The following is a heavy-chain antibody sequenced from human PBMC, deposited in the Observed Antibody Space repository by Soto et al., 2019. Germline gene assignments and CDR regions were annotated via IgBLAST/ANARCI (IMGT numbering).Heavy chain of an antibody. V-gene: IGHV3-23*01. D-gene: IGHD2-15*01. CDR1: GFTFSSYA. Sequence: GGSLRPSCAASGFTFSSYAMSWVRQAPGKGLEWVSAISGSGGSTYYADSVKGRFTISRDKSKNTLYLQMNSLRAEDTAVYYCAKGAVVVATTIYYYYYYGMGVWGQGTTVNVSS. J-gene: IGHJ6*02. CDR3: AKGAVVVATTIYYYYYYGMGV. CDR2: ISGSGGST.